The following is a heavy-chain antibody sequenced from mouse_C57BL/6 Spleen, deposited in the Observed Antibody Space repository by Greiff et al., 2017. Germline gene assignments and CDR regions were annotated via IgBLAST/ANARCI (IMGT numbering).Heavy chain of an antibody. Sequence: EVQLVESGGGLVQPGGSLKLSCAASGFTFSDYYMYWVRQTPEKRLEWVAYISNGGGSTYYPDTVKGRFTISRDNAKNTLYLQMSRLKSEDTAMYYCARLDGSLDYWGQGTTLTVSS. D-gene: IGHD1-1*01. CDR1: GFTFSDYY. J-gene: IGHJ2*01. CDR2: ISNGGGST. V-gene: IGHV5-12*01. CDR3: ARLDGSLDY.